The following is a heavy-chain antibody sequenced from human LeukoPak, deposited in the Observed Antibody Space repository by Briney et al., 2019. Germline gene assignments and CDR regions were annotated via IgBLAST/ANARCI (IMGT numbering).Heavy chain of an antibody. CDR2: ISYDGSNK. D-gene: IGHD2-15*01. CDR3: ARDQDCSGGSCYRYDY. J-gene: IGHJ4*02. V-gene: IGHV3-30-3*01. CDR1: GFTFSSYA. Sequence: GGSLRLSCAASGFTFSSYAMHWVRQAPGKGLEWVAVISYDGSNKYYADSVKGRFTISRDNSKNTLYLQMNSLRAEDTAVYYCARDQDCSGGSCYRYDYWGQGTLVTVSS.